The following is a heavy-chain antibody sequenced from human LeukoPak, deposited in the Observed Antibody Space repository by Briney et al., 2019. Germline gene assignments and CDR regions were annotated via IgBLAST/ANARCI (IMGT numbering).Heavy chain of an antibody. D-gene: IGHD1-26*01. CDR2: MNPNSGNT. V-gene: IGHV1-8*02. J-gene: IGHJ3*02. Sequence: GASVKVSCKASGYTFTSYYMHWVRQATGQGLEWMGWMNPNSGNTGYAQKFQGRVTMTRNTSISTAYMELSSLRSEDTAVYYCARAGSYNESHIWGQGTMVTVSS. CDR3: ARAGSYNESHI. CDR1: GYTFTSYY.